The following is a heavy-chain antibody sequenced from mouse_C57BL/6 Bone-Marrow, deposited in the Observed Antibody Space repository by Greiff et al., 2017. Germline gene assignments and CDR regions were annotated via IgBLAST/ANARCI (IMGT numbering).Heavy chain of an antibody. J-gene: IGHJ3*01. CDR2: INSDGGST. Sequence: DVMLVESGGGLVQPGESLKLSCESNEYEFPSHDMSWVRKTPEKRLELVAAINSDGGSTYYPDTMERRFIISRDNTKKTLYLQMSSLRSEDTALYYCATRGYDYDWFAYWGQGTLVTVSA. CDR3: ATRGYDYDWFAY. CDR1: EYEFPSHD. V-gene: IGHV5-2*01. D-gene: IGHD2-4*01.